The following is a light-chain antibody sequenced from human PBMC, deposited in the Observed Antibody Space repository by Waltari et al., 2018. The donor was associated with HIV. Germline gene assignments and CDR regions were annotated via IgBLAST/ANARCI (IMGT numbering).Light chain of an antibody. V-gene: IGKV4-1*01. CDR1: QRVLYSSNNKNY. CDR3: QQYYSNSYT. Sequence: DIVMTQSPESLAVSLGVRATINCKSSQRVLYSSNNKNYLAWYQQKPGQPPKLLINWASTRESGVPDRFSGSGSGTDFTLTISSLQTEDVAVYYCQQYYSNSYTFGQGTKLEIK. CDR2: WAS. J-gene: IGKJ2*01.